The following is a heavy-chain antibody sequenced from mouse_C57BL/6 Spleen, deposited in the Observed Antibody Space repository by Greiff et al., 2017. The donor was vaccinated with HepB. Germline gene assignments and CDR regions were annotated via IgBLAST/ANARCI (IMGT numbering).Heavy chain of an antibody. J-gene: IGHJ2*01. CDR3: ARHAGTWDYFDY. CDR2: ISGGGGNT. Sequence: EVQRVESGGGLVKPGGSLKLSCAASGFTFSSYTMSWVRQTPEKRLEWVATISGGGGNTYYPDSVKGRFTISRDNAKNTLYLQMSSLRSEDTALYYCARHAGTWDYFDYWGQGTTLTVSS. V-gene: IGHV5-9*01. D-gene: IGHD4-1*01. CDR1: GFTFSSYT.